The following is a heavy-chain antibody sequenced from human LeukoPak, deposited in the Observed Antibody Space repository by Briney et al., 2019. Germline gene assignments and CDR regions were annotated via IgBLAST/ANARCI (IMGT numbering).Heavy chain of an antibody. CDR2: IKQDESEK. V-gene: IGHV3-7*03. Sequence: GGSLRLSCAASGITFDSHWMSWIRQAPGKGLEWVANIKQDESEKYYVDSVKGRFTISRDNAKKSLYLQMNSLRAEDTAVYYCARDGDGYNLPFDYWGQGTLVTVSS. CDR3: ARDGDGYNLPFDY. D-gene: IGHD5-24*01. J-gene: IGHJ4*02. CDR1: GITFDSHW.